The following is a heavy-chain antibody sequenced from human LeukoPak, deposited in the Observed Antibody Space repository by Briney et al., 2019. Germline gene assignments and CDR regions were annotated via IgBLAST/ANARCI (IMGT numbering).Heavy chain of an antibody. D-gene: IGHD5-12*01. CDR3: ARDRGDGYNLATVDY. J-gene: IGHJ4*02. CDR1: EGTFSYYA. Sequence: GASVKVSCKASEGTFSYYAISWVRQAPGRGLEWMGRIIPILGIANYAQKFQGRVTITADKSTSTAYMELSSLRSEDTAVYYCARDRGDGYNLATVDYWGQGTLVTVSS. V-gene: IGHV1-69*04. CDR2: IIPILGIA.